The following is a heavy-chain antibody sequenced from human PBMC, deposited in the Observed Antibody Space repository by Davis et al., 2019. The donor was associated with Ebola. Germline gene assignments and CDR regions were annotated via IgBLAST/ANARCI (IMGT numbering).Heavy chain of an antibody. CDR1: GDSISSSNW. CDR3: ARDNGNRWLQLGGFDY. CDR2: ISQSGST. Sequence: MPSETLSLTCAVSGDSISSSNWWSWVRQPPGKGLEWIGEISQSGSTNYNPSLKSRVTISVDKSKNQFSLKLSSVTAADTAVYYCARDNGNRWLQLGGFDYWGQGTLVTVSS. D-gene: IGHD5-24*01. V-gene: IGHV4-4*02. J-gene: IGHJ4*02.